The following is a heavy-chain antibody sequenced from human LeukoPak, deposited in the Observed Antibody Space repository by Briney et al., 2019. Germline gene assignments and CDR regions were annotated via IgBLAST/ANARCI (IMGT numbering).Heavy chain of an antibody. CDR3: VRGGGLPNCGGYCPPDT. Sequence: PSETLSLTCAVYGGSFSGYYWSWIRQPPGGGLEWIGFFLHTGSTDYNPSLKSRVTISGDRSKNQFSLNLSSVTAADTAVYYCVRGGGLPNCGGYCPPDTWGQGKMVTVSS. CDR2: FLHTGST. J-gene: IGHJ3*02. V-gene: IGHV4-34*01. CDR1: GGSFSGYY. D-gene: IGHD2-21*02.